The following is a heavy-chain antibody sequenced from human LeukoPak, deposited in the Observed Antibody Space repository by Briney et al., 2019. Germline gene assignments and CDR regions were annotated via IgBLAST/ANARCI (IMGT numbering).Heavy chain of an antibody. J-gene: IGHJ4*02. D-gene: IGHD6-13*01. CDR1: GGSFSGYY. V-gene: IGHV4-34*01. CDR3: ARGDIAAAGTFGY. CDR2: INHSGST. Sequence: SSETLSLTCAVYGGSFSGYYWSWIRQPPGKGLEWIGEINHSGSTNYNPSLKSRVTISVDTSKNQFSLKLSSVTAADTAVYYCARGDIAAAGTFGYWGQGTLVTVSS.